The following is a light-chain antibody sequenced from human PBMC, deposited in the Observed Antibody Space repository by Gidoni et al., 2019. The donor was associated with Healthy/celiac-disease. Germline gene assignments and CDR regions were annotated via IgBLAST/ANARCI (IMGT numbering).Light chain of an antibody. CDR1: QSVSSY. CDR2: DAS. J-gene: IGKJ1*01. CDR3: QQRSNWRT. Sequence: EIVLTQSPATLSLSPGERATLSCRASQSVSSYLAWYQQKPGQAPRLLIYDASNRATGIPARFSGSGSGTDFTLTISSLEPGDFAVYYCQQRSNWRTFGQGTKVEIK. V-gene: IGKV3-11*01.